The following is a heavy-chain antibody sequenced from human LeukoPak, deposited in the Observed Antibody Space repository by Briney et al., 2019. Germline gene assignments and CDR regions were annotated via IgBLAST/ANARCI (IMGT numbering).Heavy chain of an antibody. CDR1: GYTFKSYG. CDR3: ARDTRELLGGYYFDY. D-gene: IGHD3-10*01. V-gene: IGHV1-18*01. Sequence: ASVKVSCKASGYTFKSYGIIWVRQAPGQGLEWMGYISPASGRTTYAQNLQGRVTLTTDTPTTTAHMELRSLRSDDTAVYYCARDTRELLGGYYFDYWGQGALVTVSS. CDR2: ISPASGRT. J-gene: IGHJ4*02.